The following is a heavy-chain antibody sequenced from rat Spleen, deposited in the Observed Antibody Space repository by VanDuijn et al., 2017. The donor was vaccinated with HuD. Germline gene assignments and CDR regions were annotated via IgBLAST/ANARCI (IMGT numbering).Heavy chain of an antibody. J-gene: IGHJ2*01. D-gene: IGHD1-4*01. CDR2: ISPSGGNT. V-gene: IGHV5S13*01. CDR1: GFTFSNFD. CDR3: ARQLGPGYYFDY. Sequence: EVQLVESDGGLVQPGRSLKLSCAASGFTFSNFDMAWVRQAPTRGLEWVASISPSGGNTYYRDSVKGRFSISRDNAKNTLYLQMDSLRSEDTATYYCARQLGPGYYFDYWGQGVMVTVSS.